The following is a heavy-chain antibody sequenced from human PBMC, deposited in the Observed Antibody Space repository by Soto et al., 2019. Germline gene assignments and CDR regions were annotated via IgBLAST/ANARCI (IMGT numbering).Heavy chain of an antibody. Sequence: PSETLSLTCTVSGGSISSGDYYWSWIRQPPGKGLEWIGYIYYSGSTNYTPSLKSRVTISVDTSKNQLSLKLSSVTAADTAVYYCARGPILYDFWSGYAQRGWFDPWGQGTLVTVSS. CDR2: IYYSGST. CDR3: ARGPILYDFWSGYAQRGWFDP. V-gene: IGHV4-30-4*01. CDR1: GGSISSGDYY. D-gene: IGHD3-3*01. J-gene: IGHJ5*02.